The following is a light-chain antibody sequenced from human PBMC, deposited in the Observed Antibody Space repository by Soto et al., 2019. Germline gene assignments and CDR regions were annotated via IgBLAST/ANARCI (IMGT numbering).Light chain of an antibody. J-gene: IGLJ1*01. V-gene: IGLV2-14*03. CDR2: DVS. CDR3: NSYTSSSTYV. Sequence: QSALAQPASVSGSPGQSITISCTGTSSGVGGYNYVSWYQQHPGKAPKLMIYDVSNRPSGVSNRFSGSKSGNTASLTISALQAEDEADYYCNSYTSSSTYVFGTGTKVTVL. CDR1: SSGVGGYNY.